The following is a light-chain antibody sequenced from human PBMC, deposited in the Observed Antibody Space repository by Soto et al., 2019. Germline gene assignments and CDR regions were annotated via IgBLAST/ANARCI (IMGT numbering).Light chain of an antibody. V-gene: IGKV4-1*01. CDR1: QSVSSDNKNY. J-gene: IGKJ4*01. CDR2: WAS. Sequence: DIVMTQSPDSLAVSLGERATINCKSSQSVSSDNKNYLAWYQQKPGQPPKLLIYWASTRDSGVPDRFSGSGSGADFTLTISRLQAEDVAVYYCQQYYSTLTFGGGTKVEIK. CDR3: QQYYSTLT.